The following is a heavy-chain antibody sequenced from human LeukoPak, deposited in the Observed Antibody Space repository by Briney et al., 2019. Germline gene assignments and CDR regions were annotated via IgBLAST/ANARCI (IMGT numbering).Heavy chain of an antibody. CDR3: ARGRLYIVVVPAAIWVDWFDP. D-gene: IGHD2-2*01. V-gene: IGHV4-39*01. CDR1: GGSISSSSYY. J-gene: IGHJ5*02. Sequence: SETLSLTCTVSGGSISSSSYYWDWIRQPPGKGLEWIGSIYYSGSTYFNPSLKSRVTISVDTSKNQFSLKLSSVTAADTAVYYCARGRLYIVVVPAAIWVDWFDPWGQGTLVTVSS. CDR2: IYYSGST.